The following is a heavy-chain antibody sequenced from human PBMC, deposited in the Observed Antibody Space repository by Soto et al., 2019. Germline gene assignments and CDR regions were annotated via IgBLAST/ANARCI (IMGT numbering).Heavy chain of an antibody. CDR1: GYTFTTYD. CDR2: MKPSSGDT. Sequence: QVQLVQSGAEVREPGASVKVSCKASGYTFTTYDINWVRQATGQGLEWMGWMKPSSGDTGYGQKFQGRVGVTRDTSTSTAYTELSGLKSEDTALYYCVALARWGQGTLVTVSS. D-gene: IGHD6-6*01. J-gene: IGHJ4*02. V-gene: IGHV1-8*01. CDR3: VALAR.